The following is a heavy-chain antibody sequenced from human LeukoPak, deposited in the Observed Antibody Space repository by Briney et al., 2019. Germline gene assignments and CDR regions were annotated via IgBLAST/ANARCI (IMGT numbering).Heavy chain of an antibody. Sequence: GGSLRLSCAASGFTFSSYTMSWVRQAPGKGLEWVSSISGRDGSTYYEDSVKGRFTISRDNSKNTLYLQMNSLRVEDTAVYHCAKPPRSTYGGYWGQGTLVTVSS. V-gene: IGHV3-23*01. CDR3: AKPPRSTYGGY. CDR2: ISGRDGST. D-gene: IGHD3-16*01. CDR1: GFTFSSYT. J-gene: IGHJ4*02.